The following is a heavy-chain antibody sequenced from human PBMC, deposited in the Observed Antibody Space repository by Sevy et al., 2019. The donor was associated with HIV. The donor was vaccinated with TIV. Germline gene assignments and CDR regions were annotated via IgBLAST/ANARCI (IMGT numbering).Heavy chain of an antibody. J-gene: IGHJ4*02. Sequence: GGSLRLSCTSSGFTFGDYAMSWVRQAPGKGLEWVAFIRRNSYEPYGGKTEYAASVKGRFTISRDDSKSIAFLQMNSLKTEDTAVYYCTRALATVASLEYYFDYWGQGILVTVSS. CDR2: IRRNSYEPYGGKT. CDR1: GFTFGDYA. D-gene: IGHD4-17*01. CDR3: TRALATVASLEYYFDY. V-gene: IGHV3-49*04.